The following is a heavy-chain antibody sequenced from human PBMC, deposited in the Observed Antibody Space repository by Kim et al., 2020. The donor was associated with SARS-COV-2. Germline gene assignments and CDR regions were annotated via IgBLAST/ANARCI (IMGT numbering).Heavy chain of an antibody. CDR3: ASEYSGYSDY. J-gene: IGHJ4*02. Sequence: STYYNPSLKSRVTISVDTSKNQFSLKLSSVTAADTAVYYCASEYSGYSDYWGQGTLVTVSS. V-gene: IGHV4-39*01. D-gene: IGHD5-12*01. CDR2: ST.